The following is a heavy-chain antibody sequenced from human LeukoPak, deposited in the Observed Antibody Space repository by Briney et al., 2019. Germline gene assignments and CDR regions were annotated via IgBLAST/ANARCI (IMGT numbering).Heavy chain of an antibody. J-gene: IGHJ4*02. CDR3: AKDNDAYGDSYFDS. D-gene: IGHD4-17*01. CDR2: IWHDGSHT. CDR1: GFTFSNYG. V-gene: IGHV3-33*06. Sequence: GGSLRLSCAASGFTFSNYGFHWVSQTPGKGLEWVAVIWHDGSHTYYSDSVKGRFTISRYNAKNTVYLQMDSLRVEDTAIYYCAKDNDAYGDSYFDSWGRGTLVTVSS.